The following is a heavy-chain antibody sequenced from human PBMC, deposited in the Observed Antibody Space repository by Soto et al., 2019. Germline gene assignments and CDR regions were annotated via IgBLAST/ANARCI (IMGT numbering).Heavy chain of an antibody. CDR2: IIPIFGTA. J-gene: IGHJ6*02. D-gene: IGHD3-9*01. Sequence: QVQLVQSGAEVKKPGSSVKVSCKASGGTFSSYAISWVRQAPGQGLEWMGGIIPIFGTANYAQKFQGRVTITADESTSTAYMELSSLRSEDTAVYYCARGDDILTGQNVRYYSGMDVWGQGTTVTVSS. CDR1: GGTFSSYA. V-gene: IGHV1-69*01. CDR3: ARGDDILTGQNVRYYSGMDV.